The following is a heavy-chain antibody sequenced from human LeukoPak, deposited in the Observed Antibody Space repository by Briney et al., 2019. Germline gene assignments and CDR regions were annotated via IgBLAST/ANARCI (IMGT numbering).Heavy chain of an antibody. V-gene: IGHV3-74*01. CDR2: INSDGSST. CDR1: GFTFSSYW. Sequence: PGGSLRLSCAASGFTFSSYWMHWVRQAPGKGLVWVSRINSDGSSTSYADSVKGRFTISRDNAKNTLYLQTNSLRAEDTAVYYCARRGQCTVTTECDYWGQGTLVTVSS. CDR3: ARRGQCTVTTECDY. D-gene: IGHD4-17*01. J-gene: IGHJ4*02.